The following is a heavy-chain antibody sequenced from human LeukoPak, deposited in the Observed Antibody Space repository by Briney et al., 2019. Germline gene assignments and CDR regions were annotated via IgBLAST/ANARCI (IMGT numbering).Heavy chain of an antibody. J-gene: IGHJ3*02. V-gene: IGHV5-51*01. Sequence: GESLKISCKGSGYSFTSYCIGWVRQMPGKGLEWMGIIYPGDSDTRYSPSFQGQVTISADKSISTAYLQWSSLKASDTAMYYCARIFVGSGWYPAFDIWGQGTMVTVSS. D-gene: IGHD6-19*01. CDR1: GYSFTSYC. CDR3: ARIFVGSGWYPAFDI. CDR2: IYPGDSDT.